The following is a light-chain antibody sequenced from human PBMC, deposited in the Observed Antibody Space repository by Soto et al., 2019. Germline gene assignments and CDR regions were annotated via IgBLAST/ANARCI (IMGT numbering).Light chain of an antibody. Sequence: PGERDTLSCRASQSVSSSYLTWYQQKPGQAPRLLIYGASTRATSIPARFSGSGSGTDFTLTISSLQPEDFAVYYCQQDYNLPWTFGQGTKVEIK. V-gene: IGKV3D-7*01. J-gene: IGKJ1*01. CDR3: QQDYNLPWT. CDR1: QSVSSSY. CDR2: GAS.